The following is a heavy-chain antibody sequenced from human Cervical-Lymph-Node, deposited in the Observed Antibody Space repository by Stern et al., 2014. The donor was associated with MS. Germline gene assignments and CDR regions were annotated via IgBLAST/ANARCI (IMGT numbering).Heavy chain of an antibody. V-gene: IGHV3-9*01. CDR3: TKGANDAFDI. CDR1: GFTFDDYV. J-gene: IGHJ3*02. D-gene: IGHD4/OR15-4a*01. CDR2: ISWNSVSI. Sequence: EVQLVESVGGLVQPGRSLRLSCAASGFTFDDYVMHWVRQTPDKGLEWVSGISWNSVSIGYADSVKGRFTISRDNAKNSLYLQMNSLRPEDTALYYCTKGANDAFDIWGQGTKVTVSS.